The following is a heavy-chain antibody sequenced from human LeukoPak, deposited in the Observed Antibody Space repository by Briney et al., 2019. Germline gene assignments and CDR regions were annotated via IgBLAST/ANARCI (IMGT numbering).Heavy chain of an antibody. Sequence: GGSLRLSCAASGFTFGRSWMDWVRQAPGKGLEWVANIKEDGSETYYVDSAKGRFTISRDNAKSSLYLQTDRLRVEDTAIYYCSRSLNNWGQGTLVTVSS. CDR3: SRSLNN. CDR1: GFTFGRSW. CDR2: IKEDGSET. V-gene: IGHV3-7*01. J-gene: IGHJ4*02.